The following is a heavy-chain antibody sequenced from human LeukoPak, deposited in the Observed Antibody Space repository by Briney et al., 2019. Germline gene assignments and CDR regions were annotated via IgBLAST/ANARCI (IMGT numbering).Heavy chain of an antibody. Sequence: SETLSLTCTVSGGSISSGGCYWSWIRQHPGEGLEWIGYSYYSGSTYYNPSLKSRVTISVDTSKSQFSLKLSSVTAAATAVYYCAREYSGFDPWGQGTLVTVSS. V-gene: IGHV4-31*03. CDR2: SYYSGST. D-gene: IGHD5-12*01. CDR1: GGSISSGGCY. CDR3: AREYSGFDP. J-gene: IGHJ5*02.